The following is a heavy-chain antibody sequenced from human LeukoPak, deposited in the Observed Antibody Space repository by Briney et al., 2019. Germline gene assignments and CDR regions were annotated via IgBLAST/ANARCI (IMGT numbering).Heavy chain of an antibody. CDR2: ISSSSSYI. CDR1: GFTFSSYS. V-gene: IGHV3-21*01. CDR3: ARDLNRYSYDPRAGGGFDY. J-gene: IGHJ4*02. Sequence: GGSLRLSCAASGFTFSSYSMNWVRQAPGKGLEWVSSISSSSSYIYYADSVKGRFTISRDNAKNSLYLQMNSLRAEDTAVYYCARDLNRYSYDPRAGGGFDYWGQGTLVTVSS. D-gene: IGHD5-18*01.